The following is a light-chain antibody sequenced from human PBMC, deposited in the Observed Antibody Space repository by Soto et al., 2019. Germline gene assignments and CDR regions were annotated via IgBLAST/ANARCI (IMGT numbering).Light chain of an antibody. CDR3: QQYGTTRIT. CDR2: DTS. Sequence: EIVLTQSPGTLSLSPGERATLSWRASQSVSSSYLAWYQQKPGQAPRLLIYDTSSRATGVPDRYSASGSETDFTLTISRLEPEDFAVYYCQQYGTTRITFGQGTRLEIK. V-gene: IGKV3-20*01. CDR1: QSVSSSY. J-gene: IGKJ5*01.